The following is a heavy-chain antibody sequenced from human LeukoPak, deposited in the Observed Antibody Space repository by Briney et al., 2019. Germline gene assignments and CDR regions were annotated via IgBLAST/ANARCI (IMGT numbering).Heavy chain of an antibody. J-gene: IGHJ6*03. CDR3: ARHLHTWNGAYYYVDV. CDR2: MYYTGNT. D-gene: IGHD1-20*01. CDR1: GVSISTSNSY. Sequence: SETPSLTCTVSGVSISTSNSYWGWIRQPPGKGLEWIGSMYYTGNTYYNPSLKSRVTMSVDTSKNQFSLKLISVSAADTAIYYCARHLHTWNGAYYYVDVWGKGTTVTISS. V-gene: IGHV4-39*07.